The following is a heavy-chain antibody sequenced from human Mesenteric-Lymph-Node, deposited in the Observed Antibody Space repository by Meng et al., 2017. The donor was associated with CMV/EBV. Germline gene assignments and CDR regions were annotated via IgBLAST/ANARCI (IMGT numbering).Heavy chain of an antibody. Sequence: SETLSLTCTVSGGSISSYYWSWIRQPPGKGLGWIGYIYYRGSTNYNPSLKSRITISVDTSKSQFSLMLSSVTAADRAVYYWARGSSYGYVDYWGQGTLVTVSS. J-gene: IGHJ4*02. CDR2: IYYRGST. CDR3: ARGSSYGYVDY. D-gene: IGHD5-18*01. CDR1: GGSISSYY. V-gene: IGHV4-59*01.